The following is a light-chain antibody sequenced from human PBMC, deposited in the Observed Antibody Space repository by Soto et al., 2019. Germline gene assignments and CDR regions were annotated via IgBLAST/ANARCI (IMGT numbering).Light chain of an antibody. J-gene: IGLJ2*01. CDR1: SSNIGGNS. Sequence: QSVLTQPPSVSAAPGQKVTISCSGSSSNIGGNSVSWYQQLPGTAPKLLIYDDNKRPSGIPDRFSGSKSGTSATLGITGFQTGDEADYYCGSWDSSLSAVVIGGGTQLTVL. CDR2: DDN. CDR3: GSWDSSLSAVV. V-gene: IGLV1-51*01.